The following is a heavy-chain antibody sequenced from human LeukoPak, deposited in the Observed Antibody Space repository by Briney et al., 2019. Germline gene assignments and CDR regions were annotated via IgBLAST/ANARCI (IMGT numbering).Heavy chain of an antibody. Sequence: GGSLTLFCTASGFTFNKVCMSWFRQLPGKGLESVGSITSKTGVGTTDYAAPVKGRFTISTDDSKNTLYLQMNSLRTEDTAVYYCASHSNFWLLGNWGQGTLVTVSS. V-gene: IGHV3-15*01. CDR2: ITSKTGVGTT. J-gene: IGHJ4*02. CDR3: ASHSNFWLLGN. D-gene: IGHD2/OR15-2a*01. CDR1: GFTFNKVC.